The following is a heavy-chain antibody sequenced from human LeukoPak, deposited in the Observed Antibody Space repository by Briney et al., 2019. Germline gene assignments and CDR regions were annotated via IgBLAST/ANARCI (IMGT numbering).Heavy chain of an antibody. CDR1: GGSIGIYY. CDR3: ARHQHAGREHYYGMDV. V-gene: IGHV4-59*08. Sequence: SETLSLTCTVSGGSIGIYYWAWIRQPPGKGLEWIGYIFHSGSTNYNPSLKSRLSISVDTSRNQFSLRLSSVTAADTAVYYCARHQHAGREHYYGMDVWGQGTTVSVSS. CDR2: IFHSGST. J-gene: IGHJ6*02. D-gene: IGHD1-26*01.